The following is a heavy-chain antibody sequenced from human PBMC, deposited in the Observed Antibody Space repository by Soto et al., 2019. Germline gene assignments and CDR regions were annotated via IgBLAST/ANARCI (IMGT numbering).Heavy chain of an antibody. CDR1: GFTFSSYG. Sequence: GGSLRLSCAASGFTFSSYGMHWVRQAPGKGLEWVAVIWYDGSNKYYADSVKGRFTISRDNSKNTLYLQMNSPRAEDPAVYYCATVEMATMNFEYWAQGTLVTVSA. J-gene: IGHJ4*02. V-gene: IGHV3-33*01. CDR3: ATVEMATMNFEY. D-gene: IGHD5-12*01. CDR2: IWYDGSNK.